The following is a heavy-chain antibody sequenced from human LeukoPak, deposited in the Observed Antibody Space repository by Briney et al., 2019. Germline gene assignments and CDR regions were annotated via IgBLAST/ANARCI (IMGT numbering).Heavy chain of an antibody. CDR1: GGSISSSY. CDR2: IYYSGST. V-gene: IGHV4-59*08. J-gene: IGHJ4*02. D-gene: IGHD6-19*01. Sequence: PSETLSLTCTVSGGSISSSYWSWIRQPPGKGLEWVAYIYYSGSTNYNPSLKSRVTISMGTSKNQFSLKLSSVTAADTAMYYCARHDVAVPGCFDLWGQGTLVTVSS. CDR3: ARHDVAVPGCFDL.